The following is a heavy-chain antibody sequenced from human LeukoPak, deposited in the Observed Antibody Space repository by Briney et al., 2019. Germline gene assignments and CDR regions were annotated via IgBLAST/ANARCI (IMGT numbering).Heavy chain of an antibody. CDR2: INHSGST. J-gene: IGHJ4*02. CDR3: ARPAGDTYYFDY. CDR1: GGSFSGYY. V-gene: IGHV4-34*01. D-gene: IGHD7-27*01. Sequence: SETLPLTCAVYGGSFSGYYWSWIRQPPGKGLEWIGEINHSGSTNYNPSLKSRVTISVDTSKNQFSLKLSSVTAADTAVYYCARPAGDTYYFDYWGQGTLVTVSS.